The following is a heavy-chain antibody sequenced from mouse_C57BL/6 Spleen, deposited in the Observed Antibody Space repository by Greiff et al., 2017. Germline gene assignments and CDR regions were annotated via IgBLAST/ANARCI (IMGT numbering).Heavy chain of an antibody. CDR3: ARITTVVDYWYFDV. D-gene: IGHD1-1*01. CDR2: IWTGGGT. V-gene: IGHV2-9-1*01. CDR1: GFSLTSYA. J-gene: IGHJ1*03. Sequence: VMLVESGPGLVAPSQSLSITCTVSGFSLTSYAISWVRQPPGKGLEWLGVIWTGGGTNYNSALKSRLSISKDNSKSQVFLKMNSLQTDDTARYYCARITTVVDYWYFDVWGTGTTVTVSS.